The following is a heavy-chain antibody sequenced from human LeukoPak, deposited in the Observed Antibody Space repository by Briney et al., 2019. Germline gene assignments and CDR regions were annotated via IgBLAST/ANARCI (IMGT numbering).Heavy chain of an antibody. Sequence: ASVKVSCKASGYTFTSYGISWVRQAPGQGLEWMGWISAYNGNTNYAQKLQGRVTMTTDTSTSTAYMELRSLRSDDTAAYYCAREYDFWSGGGSGFDPWGQGTLVTVPS. CDR3: AREYDFWSGGGSGFDP. CDR1: GYTFTSYG. J-gene: IGHJ5*02. CDR2: ISAYNGNT. D-gene: IGHD3-3*01. V-gene: IGHV1-18*01.